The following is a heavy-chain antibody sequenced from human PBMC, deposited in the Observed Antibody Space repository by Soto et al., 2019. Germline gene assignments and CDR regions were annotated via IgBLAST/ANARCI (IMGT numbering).Heavy chain of an antibody. V-gene: IGHV4-59*01. Sequence: PSETLSLTCTVSGGSISSYYWSWIRQPPGKGLEWIGYIYYSGSTNYNPSLKSQVTISVDTSKNQFPLKLSSVTAADTAVYYCARASQLVRNYFDYWGQGTLVTVSS. CDR2: IYYSGST. J-gene: IGHJ4*02. D-gene: IGHD6-6*01. CDR3: ARASQLVRNYFDY. CDR1: GGSISSYY.